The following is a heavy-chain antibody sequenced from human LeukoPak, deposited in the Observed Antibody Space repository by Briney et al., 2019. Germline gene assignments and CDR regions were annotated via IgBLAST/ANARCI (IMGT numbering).Heavy chain of an antibody. D-gene: IGHD3-22*01. J-gene: IGHJ4*02. CDR2: IKQDGSEK. CDR1: GFTFSDYW. CDR3: ARKGRYSSGYYY. V-gene: IGHV3-7*01. Sequence: PGGSLRLSCAASGFTFSDYWMTWVRQAPGKGLEWVANIKQDGSEKDYVDSVKGRFTISRDNAKNSLYLQMDSLRVEDTAVYFCARKGRYSSGYYYWGQGTLVTVSS.